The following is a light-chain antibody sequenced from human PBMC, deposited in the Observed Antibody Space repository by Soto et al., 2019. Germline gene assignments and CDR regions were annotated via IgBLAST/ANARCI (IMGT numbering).Light chain of an antibody. CDR2: ATS. CDR1: QTVSTD. CDR3: QQTYTTPRT. J-gene: IGKJ1*01. Sequence: DTQMTQSPSSLSASLGDRISITCRASQTVSTDLNWYQQKPGKAPTLLISATSTLQSGVPSRFSGSGSGTEFTLTITSLQPEDFATYYCQQTYTTPRTFGQGTKVDIK. V-gene: IGKV1-39*01.